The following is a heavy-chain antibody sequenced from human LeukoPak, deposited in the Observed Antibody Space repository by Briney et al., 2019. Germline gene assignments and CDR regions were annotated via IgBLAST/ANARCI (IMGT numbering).Heavy chain of an antibody. CDR2: ISGSGDTT. CDR1: GFTFSSYA. D-gene: IGHD3-10*01. Sequence: GGSLRLSCAASGFTFSSYAMSWVRQAPGKGLEWVSVISGSGDTTYYADSVKGRFTISRDNSKNTLYLQMNSLRAEDTAVYYCATNYYASGNHEYFQHWGQGTLVTVSS. V-gene: IGHV3-23*01. CDR3: ATNYYASGNHEYFQH. J-gene: IGHJ1*01.